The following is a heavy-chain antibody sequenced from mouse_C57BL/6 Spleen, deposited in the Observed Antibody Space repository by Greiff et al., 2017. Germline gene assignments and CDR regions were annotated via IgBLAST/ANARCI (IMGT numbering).Heavy chain of an antibody. CDR1: GYTFTSYW. CDR2: IDPSDSYT. J-gene: IGHJ4*01. Sequence: QVQLKQPGAELVMPGASVKLSCKASGYTFTSYWMHWVKQRPGQGLEWIGEIDPSDSYTNYNQKFKGKSTLTVDKSSSTAYMQLSSLTSEDSAVYYCARGDSNYKRKYAMDYWGQGTSVTVSS. D-gene: IGHD2-5*01. CDR3: ARGDSNYKRKYAMDY. V-gene: IGHV1-69*01.